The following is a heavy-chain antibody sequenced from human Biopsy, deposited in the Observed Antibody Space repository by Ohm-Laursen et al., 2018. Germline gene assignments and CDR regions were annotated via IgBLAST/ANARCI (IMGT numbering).Heavy chain of an antibody. CDR2: IDPKSGGT. V-gene: IGHV1-2*02. Sequence: SVKVSCKVSGYTFTGYYMHWVRQAPGQGLEWMGWIDPKSGGTNYAQKFQGRVTMTRDTSISTTYMELRRLTSDDTAVFYCARELGDFWGGRQFDFWGQGTLVTVSS. J-gene: IGHJ5*01. CDR3: ARELGDFWGGRQFDF. D-gene: IGHD3-3*01. CDR1: GYTFTGYY.